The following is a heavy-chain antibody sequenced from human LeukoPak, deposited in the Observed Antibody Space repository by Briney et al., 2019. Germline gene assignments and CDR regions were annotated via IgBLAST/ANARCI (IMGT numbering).Heavy chain of an antibody. CDR2: ISERGGST. D-gene: IGHD3-10*01. CDR3: AKRGVVIRGILVIGYHQEAYHYDF. V-gene: IGHV3-23*01. J-gene: IGHJ4*02. CDR1: GFTFSSYE. Sequence: GGSLRLSCVASGFTFSSYEMNWVRQAPGKGLEWVSYISERGGSTTYADSVKGRFTISRDTSLNTLYLQMNNLRGEDTAVYFCAKRGVVIRGILVIGYHQEAYHYDFWGQGVLVTVSS.